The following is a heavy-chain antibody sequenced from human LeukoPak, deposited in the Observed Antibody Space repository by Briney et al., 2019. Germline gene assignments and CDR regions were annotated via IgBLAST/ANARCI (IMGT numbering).Heavy chain of an antibody. Sequence: ASVKVSCKASGGTFSSYAISWVRQAPGQGLEWMGGIIPIFGTANYAQKFQGRVTITADKSTSTAYMELSSLRSEDTAVYYCARDYCSSTSCPPVGQHYYGMDVWGKGTTVTVSS. CDR2: IIPIFGTA. J-gene: IGHJ6*04. D-gene: IGHD2-2*01. CDR1: GGTFSSYA. CDR3: ARDYCSSTSCPPVGQHYYGMDV. V-gene: IGHV1-69*06.